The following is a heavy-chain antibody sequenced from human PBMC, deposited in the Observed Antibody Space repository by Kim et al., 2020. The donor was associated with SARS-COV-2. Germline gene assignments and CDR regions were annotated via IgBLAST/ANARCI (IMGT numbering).Heavy chain of an antibody. CDR2: IKSKTDGGTT. CDR3: APLPPVPVAGTYYYGMDA. V-gene: IGHV3-15*01. J-gene: IGHJ6*02. Sequence: GGSLRLSCGASGFTFRNAWMSWVRQAPGKGLEWVGRIKSKTDGGTTDCAAPVKGRFTISRDESKNTLYLQMSSLRTEDTSVYYCAPLPPVPVAGTYYYGMDAWGQGTTVIVSS. D-gene: IGHD2-2*01. CDR1: GFTFRNAW.